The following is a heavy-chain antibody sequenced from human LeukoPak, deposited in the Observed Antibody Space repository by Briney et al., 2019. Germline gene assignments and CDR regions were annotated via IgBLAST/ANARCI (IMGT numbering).Heavy chain of an antibody. V-gene: IGHV4-34*01. CDR2: INHSGST. CDR1: GGSFSGYY. Sequence: SETLSLTCAVYGGSFSGYYWTWIRQPPGKGLEWIGEINHSGSTNYNPSLKSRVTVSIDTSKNQFSLILSSVTAADTAVYYCARGLSDVYWGQGTLVTVSS. CDR3: ARGLSDVY. J-gene: IGHJ4*02.